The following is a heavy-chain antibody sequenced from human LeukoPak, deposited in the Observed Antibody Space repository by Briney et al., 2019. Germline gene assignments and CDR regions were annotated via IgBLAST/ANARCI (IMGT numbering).Heavy chain of an antibody. CDR3: ARGDYGDYPAD. Sequence: SETLSLTCTVSGGSISSYYWSWIRHPPGKGLEWIGYIYYSGSTNYNPSLKSRVTISVDTSKNQFSLKLSSVTAADTAVYYCARGDYGDYPADWGQGTLVTVSS. J-gene: IGHJ1*01. CDR1: GGSISSYY. CDR2: IYYSGST. V-gene: IGHV4-59*01. D-gene: IGHD4-17*01.